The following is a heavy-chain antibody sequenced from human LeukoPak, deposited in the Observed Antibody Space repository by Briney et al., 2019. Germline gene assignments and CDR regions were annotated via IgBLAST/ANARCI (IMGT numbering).Heavy chain of an antibody. J-gene: IGHJ4*02. V-gene: IGHV3-74*01. CDR2: INVEGTRT. Sequence: GGSLRLSCAGSGFTFSNYWVHWVRQAPGKGLVWVSRINVEGTRTDYADSVRGRFTISRDNSKNSLYLQMNSLRTEDTALYYCAKDMWRFGELDYDYWGQGTLVTVSS. CDR1: GFTFSNYW. CDR3: AKDMWRFGELDYDY. D-gene: IGHD3-10*01.